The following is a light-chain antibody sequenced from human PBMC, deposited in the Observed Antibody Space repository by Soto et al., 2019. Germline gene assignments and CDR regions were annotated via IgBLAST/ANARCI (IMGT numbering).Light chain of an antibody. Sequence: IVLTQSPVTLSLSPWERATLSCRASQSVSSSYLAWYQQKPGQAPRLLIYGASSRATGIPDRFSGSGSGTDFTLTISRLEPEDFAVYYCQQYGSSLWTFGQGTKVDIK. V-gene: IGKV3-20*01. CDR1: QSVSSSY. CDR2: GAS. CDR3: QQYGSSLWT. J-gene: IGKJ1*01.